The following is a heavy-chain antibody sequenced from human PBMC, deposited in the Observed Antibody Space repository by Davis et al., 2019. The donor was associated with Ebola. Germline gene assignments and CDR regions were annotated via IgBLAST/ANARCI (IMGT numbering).Heavy chain of an antibody. J-gene: IGHJ4*02. Sequence: HSQTLSLTCAISGDSVSINRGAWNWIRQSPSRGLEWLGRTYYTSKWHNDYGESVKSRIAINADTYKNQFSLQLNSVTPDDTAVYYCASGWLRTYLDSWGQGTLVTVSS. CDR2: TYYTSKWHN. V-gene: IGHV6-1*01. CDR1: GDSVSINRGA. CDR3: ASGWLRTYLDS. D-gene: IGHD5-12*01.